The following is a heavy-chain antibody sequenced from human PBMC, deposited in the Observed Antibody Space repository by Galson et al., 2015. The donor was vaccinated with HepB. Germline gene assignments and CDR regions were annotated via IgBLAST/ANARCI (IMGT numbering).Heavy chain of an antibody. D-gene: IGHD4-17*01. CDR1: GFSFSDYY. Sequence: SLRLSCAAFGFSFSDYYMSWIRQAPGKGLEWLSYISSNTIYTNYADSVKGRFTVSRDNVKNSISLQMNRLSVEDTAIYYCARVADSDYGDHSHFDSWGQGTLVTVSS. CDR3: ARVADSDYGDHSHFDS. J-gene: IGHJ4*02. V-gene: IGHV3-11*06. CDR2: ISSNTIYT.